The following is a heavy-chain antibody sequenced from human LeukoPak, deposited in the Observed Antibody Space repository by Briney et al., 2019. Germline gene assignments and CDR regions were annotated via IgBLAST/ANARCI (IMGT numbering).Heavy chain of an antibody. CDR3: AKVFSFAYTYGYFDH. Sequence: GGSLRLSCAASGFTFSTYAMSWVRQAPGKGLEWVSAISGSGGSTYYADSVKGRFAISRDSSENTLYLEMNSLRAEDTAVYYCAKVFSFAYTYGYFDHWGQGTLVTVSS. CDR1: GFTFSTYA. D-gene: IGHD5-18*01. CDR2: ISGSGGST. V-gene: IGHV3-23*01. J-gene: IGHJ4*02.